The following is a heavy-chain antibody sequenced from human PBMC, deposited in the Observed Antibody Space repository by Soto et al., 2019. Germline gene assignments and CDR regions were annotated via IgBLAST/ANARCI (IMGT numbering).Heavy chain of an antibody. J-gene: IGHJ5*02. D-gene: IGHD3-10*01. Sequence: EVQLLESGEGLVQPGGSLRLSCAASGFTFSSYGMTWVRQAPGKGLEWVSGISGSDGNTYYADSVKGRFTISRDSSKNTLYLQMNSLRVEDTAVYFCAHSRGLLWFGELRPWGQGTLVIVSS. V-gene: IGHV3-23*01. CDR2: ISGSDGNT. CDR1: GFTFSSYG. CDR3: AHSRGLLWFGELRP.